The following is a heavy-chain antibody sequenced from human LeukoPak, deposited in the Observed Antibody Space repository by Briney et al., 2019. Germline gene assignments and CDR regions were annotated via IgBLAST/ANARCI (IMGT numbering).Heavy chain of an antibody. Sequence: SETLSLTCTVSDGSITNYYWSWIRQPPGEGLEWIGCIYTSGNTNYNPSLKSRVTISVDTSKNQLSLRLTSVTAADTAVYYCASSRRRDGYPFDSWGQGTLVSVSS. CDR2: IYTSGNT. V-gene: IGHV4-4*09. CDR3: ASSRRRDGYPFDS. J-gene: IGHJ4*02. D-gene: IGHD5-24*01. CDR1: DGSITNYY.